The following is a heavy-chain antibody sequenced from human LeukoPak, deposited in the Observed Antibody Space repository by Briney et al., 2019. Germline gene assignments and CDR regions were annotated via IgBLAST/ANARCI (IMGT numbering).Heavy chain of an antibody. Sequence: GGSLRLSCAASGFTFSSYAMSWVRQAPGKGLEWVSAISGSGGSTYYADSVKGRFTISRDNSKNTLYLRMNSLRAEDTAVYYCAKEGGIAVAGRAQFNWFDPWGQGTLVTVSS. CDR1: GFTFSSYA. CDR2: ISGSGGST. D-gene: IGHD6-19*01. V-gene: IGHV3-23*01. CDR3: AKEGGIAVAGRAQFNWFDP. J-gene: IGHJ5*02.